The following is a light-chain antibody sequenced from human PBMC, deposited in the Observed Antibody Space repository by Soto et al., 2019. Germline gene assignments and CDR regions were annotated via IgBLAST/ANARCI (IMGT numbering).Light chain of an antibody. Sequence: DSQRTKSPYKLSSEVGVRVTISSRDRQSISRGLAWYQQKPGKAPNLLIYDASTLESGVPSRFSGSGSRTEFTLTLSSLQPDDFAPYYCQHYSSLWTFGQGTKVDIK. CDR2: DAS. J-gene: IGKJ1*01. CDR1: QSISRG. CDR3: QHYSSLWT. V-gene: IGKV1-5*01.